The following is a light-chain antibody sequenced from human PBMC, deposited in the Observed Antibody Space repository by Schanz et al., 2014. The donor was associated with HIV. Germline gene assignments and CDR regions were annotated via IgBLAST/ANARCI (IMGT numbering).Light chain of an antibody. V-gene: IGKV3-20*01. CDR3: QQYGSLPWT. J-gene: IGKJ1*01. CDR2: GAS. CDR1: QTVSSSY. Sequence: ETVLTQSPGSLSLSPGERATLSCRASQTVSSSYLAWYQQKPGQAPRLLIFGASNRAIGIPDRFSGSESGTDFTLTISRVEPEDYAVYHCQQYGSLPWTFGQGTKVEVK.